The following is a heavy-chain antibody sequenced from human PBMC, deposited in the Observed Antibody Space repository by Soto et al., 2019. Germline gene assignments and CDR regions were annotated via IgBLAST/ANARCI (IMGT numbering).Heavy chain of an antibody. V-gene: IGHV4-4*07. Sequence: QVQLQESGPVLVEPSETLSLTCTVSGDSMSRYYWSWIRQSAEKGLEWIGRISATGTTTYIPSLKSRITLSVDTSKNQFSLNLKFVTAADTAVYFCAREQSGAADFWGQGTVVTVS. D-gene: IGHD7-27*01. CDR1: GDSMSRYY. J-gene: IGHJ3*01. CDR2: ISATGTT. CDR3: AREQSGAADF.